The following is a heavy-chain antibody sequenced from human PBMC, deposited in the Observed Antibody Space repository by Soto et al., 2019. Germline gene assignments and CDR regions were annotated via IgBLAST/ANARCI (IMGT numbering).Heavy chain of an antibody. CDR2: ISGSGDLT. CDR3: AKDRTINMIVVPHAFDI. CDR1: GFTSSNYA. Sequence: EVQLLESGGGLVQPGGSLRLSCAASGFTSSNYAMSWVRQAPGRGLEWVSGISGSGDLTYYADSVKGRFTISRDNSENMVYLQMNSLRAEDTAVYYCAKDRTINMIVVPHAFDIWGQGTMVTVSS. J-gene: IGHJ3*02. D-gene: IGHD3-22*01. V-gene: IGHV3-23*01.